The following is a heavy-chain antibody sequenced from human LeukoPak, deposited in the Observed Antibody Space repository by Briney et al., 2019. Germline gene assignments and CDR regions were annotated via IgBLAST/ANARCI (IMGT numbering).Heavy chain of an antibody. CDR1: GGSISSSNW. J-gene: IGHJ6*03. CDR2: IYHSGST. CDR3: ARDRVGIVVVPAAMSWGSYYHYMDV. D-gene: IGHD2-2*01. Sequence: SETLSLTCAVSGGSISSSNWWSWVRQPPGKGLEWIGEIYHSGSTNYNPSLKSRVTISVDKSKNQFSLKLSSVTAADTAVYYCARDRVGIVVVPAAMSWGSYYHYMDVWGKGTTVTVSS. V-gene: IGHV4-4*02.